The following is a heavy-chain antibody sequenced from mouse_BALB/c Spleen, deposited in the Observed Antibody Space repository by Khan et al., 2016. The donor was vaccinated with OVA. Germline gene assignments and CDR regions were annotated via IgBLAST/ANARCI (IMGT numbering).Heavy chain of an antibody. CDR2: INHSTGYT. Sequence: QVQLQQSGAELAKPGASVKMSCKASGYTFTSYWIHWVKQRPGQGLEWIGYINHSTGYTEYNQKFKDKATLTTAKSASTAYMQLSSLPSEDSAVYYCAVRGLYGIFPYWGQGTLVTVSA. D-gene: IGHD2-1*01. CDR3: AVRGLYGIFPY. V-gene: IGHV1-7*01. CDR1: GYTFTSYW. J-gene: IGHJ3*01.